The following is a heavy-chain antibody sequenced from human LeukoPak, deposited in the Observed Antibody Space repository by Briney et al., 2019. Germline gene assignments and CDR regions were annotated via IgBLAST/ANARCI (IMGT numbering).Heavy chain of an antibody. J-gene: IGHJ4*02. CDR1: GFTCSIYG. CDR2: IRFDGSNK. D-gene: IGHD2-2*02. Sequence: VQPGGSPRLSCAASGFTCSIYGMHWVRQAPGKGLEWAAFIRFDGSNKYYADSVKGRFTISRDNAKNSLYLQTNSLRAEDTAVYYCARGSCSSTSCYIDYWGQGTLVTVSS. CDR3: ARGSCSSTSCYIDY. V-gene: IGHV3-30*02.